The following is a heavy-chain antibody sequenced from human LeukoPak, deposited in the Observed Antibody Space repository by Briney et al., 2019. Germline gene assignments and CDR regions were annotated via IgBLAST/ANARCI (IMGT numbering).Heavy chain of an antibody. CDR3: AKDLPRYNWNYLYH. CDR2: INDDGSDT. CDR1: GFTFKLYW. J-gene: IGHJ4*02. V-gene: IGHV3-74*01. D-gene: IGHD1-7*01. Sequence: GGSLRLSCAASGFTFKLYWMHWVRQVPGKGPVWVARINDDGSDTVYADSVKGRFTVSRDDAKNTLYLQMNSLRAEDTAVYYCAKDLPRYNWNYLYHWGQGTLVTVSS.